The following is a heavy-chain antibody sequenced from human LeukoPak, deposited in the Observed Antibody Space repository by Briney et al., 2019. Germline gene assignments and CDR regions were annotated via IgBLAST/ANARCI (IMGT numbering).Heavy chain of an antibody. CDR2: IRSTTGGGTT. CDR1: GFTFSNAW. Sequence: PGGSLRLSCAASGFTFSNAWMSWVRQAPGKGLEWVGRIRSTTGGGTTDYAAPVKGRFTISRDDSKNTLFLQMNSLKTEDTAVYYCTTITSAAADYWGQGTQVTVSS. CDR3: TTITSAAADY. J-gene: IGHJ4*02. V-gene: IGHV3-15*01. D-gene: IGHD6-13*01.